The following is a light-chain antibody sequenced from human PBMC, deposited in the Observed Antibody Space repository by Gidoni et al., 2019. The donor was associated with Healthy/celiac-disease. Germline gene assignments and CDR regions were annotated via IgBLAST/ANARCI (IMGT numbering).Light chain of an antibody. CDR2: DAS. V-gene: IGKV3-11*01. J-gene: IGKJ4*01. Sequence: IVLTQSPATLSFSPGDRATLSCRASQSVSSYLAWYQQKPGQAPRLLIYDASNRATGIPARFSGSGSGTDFTLTISSLEPEDFAVYYCQQSSNWLTFGGXTKVEIK. CDR3: QQSSNWLT. CDR1: QSVSSY.